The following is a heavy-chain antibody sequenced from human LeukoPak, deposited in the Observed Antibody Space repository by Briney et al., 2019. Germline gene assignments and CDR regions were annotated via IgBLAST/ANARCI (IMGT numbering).Heavy chain of an antibody. D-gene: IGHD3-22*01. Sequence: GGSLRLSCAASGFTFSSRAMTWVRQAPGKGLEWVSSISGSAGSTYYADSVKGRFTVSRDNSKNTLCLQMNSLRAEDTGVYYCAKRSDSSGYCYFDYWGQGTLVTVSS. V-gene: IGHV3-23*01. CDR3: AKRSDSSGYCYFDY. J-gene: IGHJ4*02. CDR2: ISGSAGST. CDR1: GFTFSSRA.